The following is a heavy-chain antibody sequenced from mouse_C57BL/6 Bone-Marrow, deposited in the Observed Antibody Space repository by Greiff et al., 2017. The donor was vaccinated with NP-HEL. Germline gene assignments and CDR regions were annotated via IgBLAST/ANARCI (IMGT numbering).Heavy chain of an antibody. D-gene: IGHD1-1*01. V-gene: IGHV1-9*01. Sequence: QVQLKESGAELMKPGASVKLSCKATGYTFTGYWIEWVKQRPGHGLEWIGEILPGSGSTNYNEKFKGKATFPADTSSNTAYMQHSSQTTEDTAMNNCARGGITTEVAHKGDGGQGTTRTVST. CDR2: ILPGSGST. CDR1: GYTFTGYW. J-gene: IGHJ2*01. CDR3: ARGGITTEVAHKGD.